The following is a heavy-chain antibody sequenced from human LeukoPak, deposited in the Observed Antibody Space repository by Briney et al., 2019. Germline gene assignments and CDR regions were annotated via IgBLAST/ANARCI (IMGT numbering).Heavy chain of an antibody. CDR2: IYYSGST. Sequence: TSSETPSLTCTVSGGSISSYYWSWIRQPPGKGLVWIGYIYYSGSTNYNPSLKSRVTISVDTSKNQFSLKLSSVTAADTAVYYCAGSHYDILTGYYIFDYWGQGTLVTVSS. V-gene: IGHV4-59*01. J-gene: IGHJ4*02. D-gene: IGHD3-9*01. CDR3: AGSHYDILTGYYIFDY. CDR1: GGSISSYY.